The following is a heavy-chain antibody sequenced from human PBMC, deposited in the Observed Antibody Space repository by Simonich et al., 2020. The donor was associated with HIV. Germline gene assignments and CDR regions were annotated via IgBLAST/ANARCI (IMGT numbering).Heavy chain of an antibody. Sequence: QLQLQESGPGLVKPSETLSLTCTVSGFSISINSYFWGWIRQPPGKGLEWIGSIYYSGSTHYNPSLKSRVTISVESSKNQFSLKLSSVTAADTAVYYCARAGYSGYDFDYWGQGTLVTVSS. J-gene: IGHJ4*02. CDR3: ARAGYSGYDFDY. CDR2: IYYSGST. CDR1: GFSISINSYF. D-gene: IGHD5-12*01. V-gene: IGHV4-39*01.